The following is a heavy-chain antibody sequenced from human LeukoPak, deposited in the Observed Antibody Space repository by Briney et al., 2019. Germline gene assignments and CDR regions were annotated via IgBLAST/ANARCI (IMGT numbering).Heavy chain of an antibody. CDR1: GYSFKIYA. V-gene: IGHV1-18*01. CDR2: ISTYDGDT. J-gene: IGHJ4*02. Sequence: ASVKVSCKASGYSFKIYAISWVRQAPGQGLEWMGWISTYDGDTNYAQKVQGRVTMTTDTSTSTAYMELRSLRSDDTAVYYCVRDLGPRGIISPQGYWGQATLVTVSS. CDR3: VRDLGPRGIISPQGY. D-gene: IGHD3-16*01.